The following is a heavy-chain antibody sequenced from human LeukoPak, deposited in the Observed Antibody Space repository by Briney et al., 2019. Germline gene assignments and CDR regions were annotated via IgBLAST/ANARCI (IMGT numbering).Heavy chain of an antibody. D-gene: IGHD1-26*01. CDR3: ARRSYGWSYYFDY. Sequence: SETLSLTCAVSGGSISSGGYSWSWIRQPPGKGLEWIGYIYHSGSTYYNPSLKSRVTISVDRSKNQFSLKLSSVTAADTAVYYCARRSYGWSYYFDYWGQGTLVTVSS. J-gene: IGHJ4*02. CDR1: GGSISSGGYS. V-gene: IGHV4-30-2*01. CDR2: IYHSGST.